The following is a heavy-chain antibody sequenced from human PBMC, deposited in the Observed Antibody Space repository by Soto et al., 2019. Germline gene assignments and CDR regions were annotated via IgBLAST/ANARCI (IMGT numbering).Heavy chain of an antibody. CDR1: GYTFTGYY. J-gene: IGHJ6*02. Sequence: ASVKVSCKASGYTFTGYYMHWVRQAPGQGLEWMGWINPNSGGTNYAQKFQGRVTMTRDTSISTAYMELSRLRSDDTAVYYCAREDCSGGSCYHYYGMDVWGQGTTVTVS. CDR3: AREDCSGGSCYHYYGMDV. CDR2: INPNSGGT. D-gene: IGHD2-15*01. V-gene: IGHV1-2*02.